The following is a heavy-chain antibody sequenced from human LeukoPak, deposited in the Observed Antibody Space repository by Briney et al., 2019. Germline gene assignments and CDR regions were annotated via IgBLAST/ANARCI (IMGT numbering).Heavy chain of an antibody. CDR2: IYYSGST. Sequence: PSETLSLTCTVSGGSISSYYWSWIRQPPGKGLEWIGYIYYSGSTNYNPSLKSRVTISVDTSKNQSSLKLSSVTAADTAVYYCAIYSGYDSSFDYWGQGTLVTVSS. V-gene: IGHV4-59*01. CDR1: GGSISSYY. D-gene: IGHD5-12*01. J-gene: IGHJ4*02. CDR3: AIYSGYDSSFDY.